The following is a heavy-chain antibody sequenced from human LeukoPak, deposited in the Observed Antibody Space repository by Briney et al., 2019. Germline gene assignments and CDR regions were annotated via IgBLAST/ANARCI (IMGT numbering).Heavy chain of an antibody. V-gene: IGHV4-34*01. CDR3: ARVRKYNWNDAYYFDY. D-gene: IGHD1-20*01. J-gene: IGHJ4*02. Sequence: PSETLSLTCAVYGGSFSGYYWSWIRQPPGKGLEWIGEINHSGSTNHNPSLKSRVTKSVDTSKNQFSLKLNSVTAADTAVYYCARVRKYNWNDAYYFDYWGQGTLVTVSS. CDR2: INHSGST. CDR1: GGSFSGYY.